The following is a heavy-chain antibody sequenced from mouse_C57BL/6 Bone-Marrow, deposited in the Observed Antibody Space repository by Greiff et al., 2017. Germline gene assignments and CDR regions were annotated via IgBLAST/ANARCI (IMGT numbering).Heavy chain of an antibody. Sequence: VQLQESGAELVRPGTSVKVSCKASGYAFTNYLIEWVKQRPGQGLEWIGVINPGSGGTNYNEKFQGKATLTADKSSSTAYMQLSSLTSEDSAVYFCARSGVTTVAWYFDVWGTGTTVTVSS. CDR1: GYAFTNYL. CDR2: INPGSGGT. CDR3: ARSGVTTVAWYFDV. J-gene: IGHJ1*03. D-gene: IGHD1-1*01. V-gene: IGHV1-54*01.